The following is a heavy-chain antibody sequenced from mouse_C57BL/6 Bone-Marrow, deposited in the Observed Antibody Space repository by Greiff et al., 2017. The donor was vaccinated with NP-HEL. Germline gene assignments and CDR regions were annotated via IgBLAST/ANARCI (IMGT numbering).Heavy chain of an antibody. V-gene: IGHV1-64*01. J-gene: IGHJ3*01. CDR1: GYTFTSYW. CDR2: IHPNSGST. D-gene: IGHD2-12*01. CDR3: ARDYRGPWFAY. Sequence: QVQLQQSGAELVKPGASVKLSCKASGYTFTSYWMHWVKQRPGQGLEWIGMIHPNSGSTNYNEKFKSKATLTVDKSSSTAYMQLSSLTSEDSAVYYCARDYRGPWFAYWGQGTLVTVSA.